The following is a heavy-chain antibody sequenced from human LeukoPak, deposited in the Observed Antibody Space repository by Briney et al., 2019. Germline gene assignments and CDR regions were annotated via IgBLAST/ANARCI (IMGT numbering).Heavy chain of an antibody. J-gene: IGHJ6*03. V-gene: IGHV6-1*01. CDR3: ARMPFYDILTGYYGYYYYMDV. CDR1: GDSVSSNSAA. Sequence: SQTLSLTCAISGDSVSSNSAAWNWIRQSPSRGLEWLGRTYYRSKWYNDYAVSVKSRITINPDTSKNQFSLQLNSVTPEDTAVYYCARMPFYDILTGYYGYYYYMDVWGKGTTVTVSS. D-gene: IGHD3-9*01. CDR2: TYYRSKWYN.